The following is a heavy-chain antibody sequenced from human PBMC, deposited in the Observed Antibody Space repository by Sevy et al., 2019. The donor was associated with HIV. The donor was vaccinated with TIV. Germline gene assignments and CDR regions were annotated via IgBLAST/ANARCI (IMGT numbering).Heavy chain of an antibody. CDR1: GFTFSDYW. CDR2: IKQDGSKK. CDR3: ARLKLHYDPYYFDL. D-gene: IGHD3-16*01. Sequence: GGSLRLSCAASGFTFSDYWMSWVRQAPEKGLEWVANIKQDGSKKYYVDSIKGRFIVSRDNPKKSLYLEMSSLRAEDTAVYYCARLKLHYDPYYFDLWGQGTLVTVSS. J-gene: IGHJ4*02. V-gene: IGHV3-7*01.